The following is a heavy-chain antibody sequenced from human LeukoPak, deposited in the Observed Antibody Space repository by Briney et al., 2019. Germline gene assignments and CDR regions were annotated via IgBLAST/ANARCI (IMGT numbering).Heavy chain of an antibody. CDR2: ISGSGGST. CDR1: GFSFSSYA. J-gene: IGHJ4*02. Sequence: GGSLRLSCVASGFSFSSYAMTWVRQAPGKGLEWVSAISGSGGSTYYADSVKGRFTISRDNSKNTLYLQMNSLRAEDTAVYYCAKDRSAGPYFDYWGQGTLVTVSS. CDR3: AKDRSAGPYFDY. V-gene: IGHV3-23*01. D-gene: IGHD6-19*01.